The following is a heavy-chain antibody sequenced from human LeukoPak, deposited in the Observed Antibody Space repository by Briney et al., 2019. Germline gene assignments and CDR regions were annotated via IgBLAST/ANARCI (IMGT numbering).Heavy chain of an antibody. V-gene: IGHV1-58*02. CDR1: GFTFTSSA. Sequence: GASVKVSCKASGFTFTSSAMQWVRQARGQRLEWIGWIVVGSGNTNYAQKFQERVTITTKMSTSRAYMELSSLRSEDTAVYYCAADNIISLVAAAGTRAFDICGQGTMVTVSS. J-gene: IGHJ3*02. D-gene: IGHD6-13*01. CDR2: IVVGSGNT. CDR3: AADNIISLVAAAGTRAFDI.